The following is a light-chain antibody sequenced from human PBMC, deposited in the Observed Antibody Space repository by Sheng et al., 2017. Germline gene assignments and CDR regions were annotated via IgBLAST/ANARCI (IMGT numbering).Light chain of an antibody. CDR1: QSFSSSY. V-gene: IGKV3D-15*01. CDR3: QQYNNWSWT. Sequence: EIVLTQSPGTLSLSPGERATLSCRASQSFSSSYLTWYQQKPGQAPRLLIYGASTRATGIPDRFSGSGSGTEFTLTISSLQSEDSAIYYCQQYNNWSWTFGQGTKVEIK. CDR2: GAS. J-gene: IGKJ1*01.